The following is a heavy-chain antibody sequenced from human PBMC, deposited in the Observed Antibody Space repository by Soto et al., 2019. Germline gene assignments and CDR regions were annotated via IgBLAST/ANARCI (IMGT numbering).Heavy chain of an antibody. J-gene: IGHJ4*02. Sequence: ASVKVSCKASGYSISAYYIHWVRQAPGQGLEWMGWIDPKNGGTVSAQKFQGRLTMTRDTSISTVYMDLSGLTSDDTALYYCGRDDYGSFPYWGQGSLVTV. D-gene: IGHD1-26*01. CDR3: GRDDYGSFPY. V-gene: IGHV1-2*02. CDR2: IDPKNGGT. CDR1: GYSISAYY.